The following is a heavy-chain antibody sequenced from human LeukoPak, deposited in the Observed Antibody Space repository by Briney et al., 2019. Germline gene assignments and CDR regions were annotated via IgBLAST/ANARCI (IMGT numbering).Heavy chain of an antibody. V-gene: IGHV3-9*01. Sequence: GRSLRLSCAASGFTFDDYAMHWVRQAPGKGLEWVSGISWNSGSIGYADSVKGRFTISRDNAKNSLYLQMNSLRAEDTAVYYCAREPTAVKGLDQLPIDYWGQGTLVTVSS. CDR3: AREPTAVKGLDQLPIDY. D-gene: IGHD2-2*01. CDR1: GFTFDDYA. CDR2: ISWNSGSI. J-gene: IGHJ4*02.